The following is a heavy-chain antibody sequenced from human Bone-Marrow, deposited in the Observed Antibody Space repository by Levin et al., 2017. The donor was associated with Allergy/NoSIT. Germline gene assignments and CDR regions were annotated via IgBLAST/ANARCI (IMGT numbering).Heavy chain of an antibody. CDR3: TRRGWFGELDDGVES. Sequence: GGSLRLSCAASGFTFSSYGLHWVRQAPGKGLEWVAGIWYRGSKEYYADSVKGRFTISRDHSKNTLNLQMSTLRGEDTAVYYCTRRGWFGELDDGVESWGQGTMVTVS. J-gene: IGHJ3*02. CDR1: GFTFSSYG. D-gene: IGHD3-10*01. CDR2: IWYRGSKE. V-gene: IGHV3-33*01.